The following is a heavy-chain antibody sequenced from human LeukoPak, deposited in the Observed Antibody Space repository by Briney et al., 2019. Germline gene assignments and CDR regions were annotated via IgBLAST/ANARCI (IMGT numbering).Heavy chain of an antibody. D-gene: IGHD3-22*01. CDR1: GFTFNSYA. J-gene: IGHJ4*02. CDR2: INVSGDNT. CDR3: ARESRESKLANYFYDSSGFSNIDY. Sequence: GGSLRLSCAASGFTFNSYAMSWVRQAPGKGLEWVSTINVSGDNTYYADSVKGRFTISRGNSKSTLYLQVSSLTAEDTAVYYCARESRESKLANYFYDSSGFSNIDYWGQGTLVTVSS. V-gene: IGHV3-23*01.